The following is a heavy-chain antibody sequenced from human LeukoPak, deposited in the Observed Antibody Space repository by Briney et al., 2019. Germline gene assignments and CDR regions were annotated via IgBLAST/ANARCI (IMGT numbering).Heavy chain of an antibody. CDR1: GFTFSSYA. J-gene: IGHJ6*02. CDR3: AKDREYQLLYTHCCYYGMDV. Sequence: PGGSLRLSCAASGFTFSSYAMSWVRQAPGKGLKWGSAISGSGGSTYYADSVKGRFTISRDNSKNTLYLQMNSLRAEDTAVYYCAKDREYQLLYTHCCYYGMDVWGQGTTVTVSS. V-gene: IGHV3-23*01. D-gene: IGHD2-2*02. CDR2: ISGSGGST.